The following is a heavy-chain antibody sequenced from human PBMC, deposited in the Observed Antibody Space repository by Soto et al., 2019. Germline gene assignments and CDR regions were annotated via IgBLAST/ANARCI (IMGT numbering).Heavy chain of an antibody. Sequence: QVQLQESGPGLVKPSETLSLTCTVSGGSISSYYWSWIRQPPGKGLEWIGYIYYSGSTNYNPSLKSGVTISVDTSKNQFSLKLSYVTAAGTAVYYCARRWGRTIDYWGQGTLVTVSS. CDR3: ARRWGRTIDY. CDR1: GGSISSYY. CDR2: IYYSGST. J-gene: IGHJ4*02. D-gene: IGHD7-27*01. V-gene: IGHV4-59*08.